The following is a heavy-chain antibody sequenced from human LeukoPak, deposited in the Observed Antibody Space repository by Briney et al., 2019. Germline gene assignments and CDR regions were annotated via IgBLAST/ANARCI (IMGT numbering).Heavy chain of an antibody. D-gene: IGHD3-9*01. J-gene: IGHJ4*02. CDR3: AKWGDYDVLTGYYVPDY. V-gene: IGHV3-23*01. CDR2: ILGSGGST. Sequence: GASLRLACAASGFTFSNYAMSWVRQAPGKGLEWVSAILGSGGSTYYADSVKGRFTVSRDNSKSTLYLQMNSLRAEDTALYYCAKWGDYDVLTGYYVPDYWGQGTLVTVSS. CDR1: GFTFSNYA.